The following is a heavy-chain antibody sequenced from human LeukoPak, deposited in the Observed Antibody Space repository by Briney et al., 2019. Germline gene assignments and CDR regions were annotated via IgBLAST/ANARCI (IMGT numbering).Heavy chain of an antibody. CDR2: ISWNSGSI. J-gene: IGHJ5*02. D-gene: IGHD6-6*01. CDR3: AKGSRSSVYNWFDP. Sequence: PGGSLRLSCAASGFTFDDYAVRWVRQAPGKGLEWVSGISWNSGSIGYADSVKGRFTISRDNAKNSLYLQMNSLRAEDTALYYCAKGSRSSVYNWFDPWGQGTLVTVSS. CDR1: GFTFDDYA. V-gene: IGHV3-9*01.